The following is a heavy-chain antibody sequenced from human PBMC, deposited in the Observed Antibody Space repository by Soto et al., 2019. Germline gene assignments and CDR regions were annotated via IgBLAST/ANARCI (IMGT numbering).Heavy chain of an antibody. J-gene: IGHJ4*02. D-gene: IGHD2-2*01. CDR3: ARVAYGLATSSFDY. CDR1: GFTFSSYA. Sequence: QVQLVESGGGVVQPGRSLRLSCAASGFTFSSYAMHWVRQAPCKGLEWVAVISYDGSNKYYADSVKGRFTISRDNSKNTLYLQMNSLRAEDTAVYYCARVAYGLATSSFDYWGQGTLVTVSS. V-gene: IGHV3-30-3*01. CDR2: ISYDGSNK.